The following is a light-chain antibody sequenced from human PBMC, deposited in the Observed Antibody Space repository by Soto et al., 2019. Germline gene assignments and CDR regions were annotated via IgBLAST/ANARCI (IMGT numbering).Light chain of an antibody. J-gene: IGKJ2*01. CDR3: QQYNSYPYT. V-gene: IGKV1-5*03. Sequence: DIQMTQSPSTLSASVGDRVTITCRASQSISSWLAWYQQKPGKAPKLLIYKASSLESGVPSGFSGSGSGTEFTLTISSLQPDDFATYYCQQYNSYPYTFVQGTKLEIK. CDR2: KAS. CDR1: QSISSW.